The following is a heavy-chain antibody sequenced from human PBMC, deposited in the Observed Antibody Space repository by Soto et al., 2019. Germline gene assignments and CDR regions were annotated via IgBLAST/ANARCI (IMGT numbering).Heavy chain of an antibody. V-gene: IGHV4-31*03. Sequence: QVQLQESGPGLVKPSQTLSLTCTVSGGSISSGGYYWSWIRQHPGKGLEWIGYIYYSGSTYYNPSLKSRVTISVDTSKHQFSLKLSSVTDADTAVYYCARDTTVGPRFGSSWPYGIDVWGQGTTVTVSS. CDR1: GGSISSGGYY. CDR2: IYYSGST. D-gene: IGHD6-13*01. CDR3: ARDTTVGPRFGSSWPYGIDV. J-gene: IGHJ6*02.